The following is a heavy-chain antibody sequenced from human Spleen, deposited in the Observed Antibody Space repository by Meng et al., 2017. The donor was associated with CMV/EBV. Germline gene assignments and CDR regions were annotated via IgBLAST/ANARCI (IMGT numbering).Heavy chain of an antibody. Sequence: GGSLRLSCVASGFTFSTYEMNWVRQAPGKGLEWLSYISSSGSAIYYADSVKGRFAISRETAKNTLYLQMNSLRAEDTAMYYCARDGPGYAHGYWGQGTLVTVSS. J-gene: IGHJ4*02. V-gene: IGHV3-48*03. CDR2: ISSSGSAI. CDR1: GFTFSTYE. D-gene: IGHD2-2*03. CDR3: ARDGPGYAHGY.